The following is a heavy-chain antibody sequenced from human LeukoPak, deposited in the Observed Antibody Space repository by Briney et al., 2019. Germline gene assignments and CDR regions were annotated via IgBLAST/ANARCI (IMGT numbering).Heavy chain of an antibody. CDR2: NSGYNGNT. Sequence: ASVKVSCKASGYTFSTYGINWVRQAPGQGLEWMGWNSGYNGNTNYAQKFRGRVTMSTDTSTNTAYMDLRSLRSDDTAMYYCATGSITMIRGTIYYYYGLDVWGQGTTVTVSS. D-gene: IGHD3-10*01. J-gene: IGHJ6*02. CDR3: ATGSITMIRGTIYYYYGLDV. V-gene: IGHV1-18*01. CDR1: GYTFSTYG.